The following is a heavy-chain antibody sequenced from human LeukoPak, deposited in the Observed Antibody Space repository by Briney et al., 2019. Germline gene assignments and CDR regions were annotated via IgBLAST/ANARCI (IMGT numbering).Heavy chain of an antibody. V-gene: IGHV1-18*01. J-gene: IGHJ4*02. Sequence: ASVKVSCKASGYTFISYDTSWVRQAPGQGLEWMGWISTYNDNTNYAQKLQGRVTMTTDTSTSTAYVELRSLRSDDTAVYYCAREGSSGFDYWGQGTLVTISS. D-gene: IGHD6-19*01. CDR1: GYTFISYD. CDR3: AREGSSGFDY. CDR2: ISTYNDNT.